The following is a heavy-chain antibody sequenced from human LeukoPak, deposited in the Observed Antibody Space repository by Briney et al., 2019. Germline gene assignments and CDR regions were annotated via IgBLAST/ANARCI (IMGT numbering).Heavy chain of an antibody. CDR2: IYSGGST. V-gene: IGHV3-53*01. J-gene: IGHJ6*02. CDR3: AREFHDYYYYGMDV. Sequence: GGSLRLSCAASGFTVSSNYMSWVRQASGKGLEWVSVIYSGGSTYYAVSVKGRFTISRDNSKNTLYLQMNSLRAEDTAVYYCAREFHDYYYYGMDVWGQGTTVTVSS. CDR1: GFTVSSNY.